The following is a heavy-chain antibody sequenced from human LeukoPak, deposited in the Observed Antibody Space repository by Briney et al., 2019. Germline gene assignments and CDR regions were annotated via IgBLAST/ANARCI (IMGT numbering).Heavy chain of an antibody. V-gene: IGHV1-69*13. D-gene: IGHD4-11*01. CDR1: GGTFSSYA. Sequence: ASVKVSCKASGGTFSSYAISWVRQAPGQGLEWMGGIIPIFGTANYAQKFQGRVTITADESTSTAYMELSSLRSEDTAVYYCAVRYEALYRNFPNRFDPLGQGTLVTVSS. J-gene: IGHJ5*02. CDR2: IIPIFGTA. CDR3: AVRYEALYRNFPNRFDP.